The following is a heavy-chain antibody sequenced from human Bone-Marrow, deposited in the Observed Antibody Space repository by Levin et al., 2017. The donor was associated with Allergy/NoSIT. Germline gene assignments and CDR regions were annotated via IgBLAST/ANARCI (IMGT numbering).Heavy chain of an antibody. CDR1: GFTFSSYA. V-gene: IGHV3-23*01. D-gene: IGHD3-10*01. CDR3: AKGWTYYGSGNDYNNAVFDC. CDR2: IRGDGGRS. J-gene: IGHJ4*02. Sequence: AGESLKISCAASGFTFSSYAMSWVRQAPGKGLQWVSTIRGDGGRSYYADSLKGRFTISRDNSKNMLSLQMNSLRVEDTGLYYCAKGWTYYGSGNDYNNAVFDCWGQGTLVTVSS.